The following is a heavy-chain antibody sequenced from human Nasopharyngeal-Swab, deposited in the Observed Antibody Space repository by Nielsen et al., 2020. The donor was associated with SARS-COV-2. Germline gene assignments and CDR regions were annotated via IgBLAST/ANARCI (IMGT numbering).Heavy chain of an antibody. Sequence: ASVKVSCKVSGYSLAEFELSMHWVRQAPGKGLEWMGSFDNVDGETIYAQKFQGRVTMTEDTSTDTAYMELSSLRSEDTAVYYCARDWVVVTAPDWFDPWGQGTLVTVSS. CDR2: FDNVDGET. CDR3: ARDWVVVTAPDWFDP. D-gene: IGHD2-21*02. CDR1: GYSLAEFELS. J-gene: IGHJ5*02. V-gene: IGHV1-24*01.